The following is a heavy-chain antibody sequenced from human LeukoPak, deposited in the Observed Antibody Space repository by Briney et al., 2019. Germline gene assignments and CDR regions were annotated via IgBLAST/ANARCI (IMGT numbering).Heavy chain of an antibody. V-gene: IGHV4-39*01. J-gene: IGHJ4*02. CDR3: ARSRDGYNPYYFDY. Sequence: SETLSLTCTVSGGSISSSSYYWGWIRQPPGKGLEWIGSIYYSGSTYYNPSLKSRVTISVDTSKNQFSLKLSSVTAADTAVYYCARSRDGYNPYYFDYWGQGTLVTVPS. CDR2: IYYSGST. CDR1: GGSISSSSYY. D-gene: IGHD5-24*01.